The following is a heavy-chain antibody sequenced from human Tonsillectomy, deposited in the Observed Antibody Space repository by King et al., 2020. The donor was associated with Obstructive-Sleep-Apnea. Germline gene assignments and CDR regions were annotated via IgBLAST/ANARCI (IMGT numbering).Heavy chain of an antibody. CDR1: GSSISSGYY. CDR3: ASADRVKTDDAFDI. Sequence: QVQLQESGPGLVKPSETLSLTCTVSGSSISSGYYWGWIRQPPGKGLEWIGSIYHSGSTYYNPSLKSRVTISVDTSKNQFSLKLSSVTAADTAVYYCASADRVKTDDAFDIWGQGTMVTVSS. V-gene: IGHV4-38-2*02. CDR2: IYHSGST. J-gene: IGHJ3*02. D-gene: IGHD3-22*01.